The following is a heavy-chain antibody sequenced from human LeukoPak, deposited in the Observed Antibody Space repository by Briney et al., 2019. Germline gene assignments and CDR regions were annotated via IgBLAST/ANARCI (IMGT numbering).Heavy chain of an antibody. V-gene: IGHV4-61*02. Sequence: SETLSLTCTVSGGSISSGSYYWSWIRQPAGKGLEWIGRIYTSGSTNYNPSLKSRVTISVDTSKNQFSLKLSSVTAADTAVYYCARGPLDYWGQGTLVTVSS. CDR3: ARGPLDY. CDR1: GGSISSGSYY. CDR2: IYTSGST. J-gene: IGHJ4*02.